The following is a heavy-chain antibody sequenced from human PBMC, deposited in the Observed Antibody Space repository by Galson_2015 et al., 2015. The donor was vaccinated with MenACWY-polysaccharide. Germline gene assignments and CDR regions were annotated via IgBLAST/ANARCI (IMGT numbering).Heavy chain of an antibody. CDR1: GFTFSSYA. Sequence: SLRLSCAASGFTFSSYAMSWVRQAPGKGLEWVSAISGSGGSTYYADSVKGRFTISRDNSKNTLYLQMNSLRAEDTAVYYCAKGGGIRQHAFDIWGQGTMVTVSS. D-gene: IGHD6-13*01. J-gene: IGHJ3*02. CDR3: AKGGGIRQHAFDI. V-gene: IGHV3-23*01. CDR2: ISGSGGST.